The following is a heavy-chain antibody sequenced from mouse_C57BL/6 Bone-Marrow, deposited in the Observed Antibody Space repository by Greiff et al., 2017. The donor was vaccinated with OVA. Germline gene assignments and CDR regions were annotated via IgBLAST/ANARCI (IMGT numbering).Heavy chain of an antibody. J-gene: IGHJ4*01. CDR3: AREMTPNGYAMDY. CDR2: IYPGSGST. V-gene: IGHV1-55*01. Sequence: QVQLQQSGAELVKPGASVKMSCKASGYTFTSYWITWVKQRPGQGLEWIGDIYPGSGSTNYNEKFKSKATLTVDTSSSTAYMQLSSLTSEDSAVYYCAREMTPNGYAMDYWGQGTSVTVSS. D-gene: IGHD4-1*01. CDR1: GYTFTSYW.